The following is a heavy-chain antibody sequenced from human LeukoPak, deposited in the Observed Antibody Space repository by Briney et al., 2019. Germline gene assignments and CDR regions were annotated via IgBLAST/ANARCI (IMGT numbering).Heavy chain of an antibody. D-gene: IGHD1-14*01. J-gene: IGHJ4*02. CDR3: ARSYGGGIYYFDY. V-gene: IGHV3-11*01. CDR1: GGSFSGYY. CDR2: ISTSGTTI. Sequence: LSLTCAVYGGSFSGYYWSWIRQAPGKGLEWVSYISTSGTTIYYADSVKGRFTISRDNAKNSLYLQMNSLRAEDTAVYYCARSYGGGIYYFDYWGQGTLVTVSS.